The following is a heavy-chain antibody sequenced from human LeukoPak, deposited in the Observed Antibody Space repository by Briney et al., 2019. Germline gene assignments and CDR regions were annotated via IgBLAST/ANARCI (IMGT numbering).Heavy chain of an antibody. CDR1: GFTFSSYW. CDR3: ARGGGTYYYDSSGYYYY. D-gene: IGHD3-22*01. V-gene: IGHV3-7*04. J-gene: IGHJ4*02. Sequence: QTGGSLRLSCAASGFTFSSYWMSWVRQAPGKGLECVANIKQDGSEKYYVGSVKGRFTICRDNAKNLLYLQMNSLRAEDTAGYYCARGGGTYYYDSSGYYYYWGQGTLVTVSS. CDR2: IKQDGSEK.